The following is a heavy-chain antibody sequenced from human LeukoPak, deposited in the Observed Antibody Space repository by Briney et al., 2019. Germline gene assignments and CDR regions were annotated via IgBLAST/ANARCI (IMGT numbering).Heavy chain of an antibody. CDR1: GFTFSSYA. CDR3: AKEPSYCTNGVCFSRVFDR. Sequence: GGSLRLSCAASGFTFSSYAMSWVRQTPGKGLECVSAISGSGDGTYYADSVKGRFTISRDNSKNTLYLQMSGLRAEDTAVYYCAKEPSYCTNGVCFSRVFDRWGQGTLVTVSS. CDR2: ISGSGDGT. D-gene: IGHD2-8*01. J-gene: IGHJ5*02. V-gene: IGHV3-23*01.